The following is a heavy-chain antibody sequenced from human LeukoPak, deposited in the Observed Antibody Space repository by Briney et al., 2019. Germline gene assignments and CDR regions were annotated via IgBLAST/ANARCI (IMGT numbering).Heavy chain of an antibody. CDR2: IYYSGST. CDR1: GGSISSYY. D-gene: IGHD3-16*01. V-gene: IGHV4-59*08. Sequence: SETLSLTCTVSGGSISSYYWSWIRQPPGKGLEWIGYIYYSGSTNYNPSLKSRVTISVDTSKNQFSLKLSSVTAADTAVYYCARQGLRLGELYHWGQGTLVTVSS. J-gene: IGHJ5*02. CDR3: ARQGLRLGELYH.